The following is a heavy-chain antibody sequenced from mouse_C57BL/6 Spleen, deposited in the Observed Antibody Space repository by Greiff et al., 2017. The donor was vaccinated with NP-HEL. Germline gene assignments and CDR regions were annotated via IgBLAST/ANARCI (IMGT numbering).Heavy chain of an antibody. CDR3: TTSDYYGSSSPAY. Sequence: VHVKQSGAELVRPGASVKLSCTASGFNITDYYMHWVKKRPEQGLEWIGRIDPEDGDTEYAPKFQGKATMTADTSSNTAYLQLSSLTSEDPAVYYCTTSDYYGSSSPAYWGQGTLVTVSA. V-gene: IGHV14-1*01. D-gene: IGHD1-1*01. J-gene: IGHJ3*01. CDR2: IDPEDGDT. CDR1: GFNITDYY.